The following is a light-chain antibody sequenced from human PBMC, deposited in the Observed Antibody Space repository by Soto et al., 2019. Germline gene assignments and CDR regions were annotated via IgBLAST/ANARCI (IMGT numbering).Light chain of an antibody. CDR3: CSHAGSYTYV. V-gene: IGLV2-11*01. J-gene: IGLJ1*01. CDR1: SSDVGGYNY. Sequence: QSVLTQLRSVSGSPGQSLTISCTGTSSDVGGYNYVSWYQQHPGKVPKLMIYDVTKRPSGVPDRFSGSKSGNTASLTISGLQSEDEADYYCCSHAGSYTYVFGTGTKVTVL. CDR2: DVT.